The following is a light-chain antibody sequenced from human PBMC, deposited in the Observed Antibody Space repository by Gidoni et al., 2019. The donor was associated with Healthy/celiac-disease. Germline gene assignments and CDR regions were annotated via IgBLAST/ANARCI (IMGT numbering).Light chain of an antibody. CDR1: SSNLGSNY. J-gene: IGLJ3*02. V-gene: IGLV1-47*01. CDR2: RNN. CDR3: AAWDDSLSGPNWV. Sequence: QSVLTPPPSASGTPGPRVTISCSGSSSNLGSNYVYWYQQPPGTAPKLLIYRNNQRPSGVPDRFSGSKSGTSASLAISGLRSEDEADYYCAAWDDSLSGPNWVFGGGTKLTV.